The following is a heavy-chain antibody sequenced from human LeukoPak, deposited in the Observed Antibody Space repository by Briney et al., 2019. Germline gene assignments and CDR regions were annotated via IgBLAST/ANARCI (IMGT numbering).Heavy chain of an antibody. D-gene: IGHD6-13*01. CDR1: GDSISSYY. CDR2: IYYSGST. CDR3: ARHVEQQQWFDP. Sequence: SETLSLTCTVSGDSISSYYWSWIRQPPGKGLEWIGSIYYSGSTYYNPSLKSRVTISVDTSKNQFSLKLSSVTAADTAVYYCARHVEQQQWFDPWGQGTLVTVSS. V-gene: IGHV4-59*05. J-gene: IGHJ5*02.